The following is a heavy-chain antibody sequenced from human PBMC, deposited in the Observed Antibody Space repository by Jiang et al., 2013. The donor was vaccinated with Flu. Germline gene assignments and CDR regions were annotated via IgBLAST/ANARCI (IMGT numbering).Heavy chain of an antibody. J-gene: IGHJ4*02. V-gene: IGHV4-39*01. Sequence: VSGGSISSSSYYWGWIRQPPGKGLEWIGSIYYSGSTYYNPSLKSRVTISVDTSKNQFSLKLSSVTAADTAVYYCARRIAVAGTSEVPDYWGQGTLVTVSS. D-gene: IGHD6-19*01. CDR2: IYYSGST. CDR1: GGSISSSSYY. CDR3: ARRIAVAGTSEVPDY.